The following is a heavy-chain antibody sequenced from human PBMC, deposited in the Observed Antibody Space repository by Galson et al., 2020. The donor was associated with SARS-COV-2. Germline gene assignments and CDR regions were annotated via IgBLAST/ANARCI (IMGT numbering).Heavy chain of an antibody. Sequence: GESLRLTCVASGFTFSDTWMTWVRHAPGKGQEWVGRIKNKPDGTTTGYAAPVKGRFVISGDDSKDTLYLEMNSLKIEGTVVYYCTTGEISGTPKNFDQWGQGTLVTVPA. CDR2: IKNKPDGTTT. CDR1: GFTFSDTW. J-gene: IGHJ4*02. V-gene: IGHV3-15*05. CDR3: TTGEISGTPKNFDQ. D-gene: IGHD1-7*01.